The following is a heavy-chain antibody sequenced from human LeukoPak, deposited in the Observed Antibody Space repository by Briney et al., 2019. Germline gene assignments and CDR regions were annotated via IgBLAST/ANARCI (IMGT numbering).Heavy chain of an antibody. D-gene: IGHD1-26*01. CDR3: ATDGVRSGSYLGGWFDP. J-gene: IGHJ5*02. V-gene: IGHV1-69*06. Sequence: SVKVSCKASGGTFSSYAISWVRQAPGQGLEWMGGIIPIFGTANYAQKFQGRVTMTEDTSTDTAYMELSSLRSEDTAVYYCATDGVRSGSYLGGWFDPWGQGTLVTVPS. CDR1: GGTFSSYA. CDR2: IIPIFGTA.